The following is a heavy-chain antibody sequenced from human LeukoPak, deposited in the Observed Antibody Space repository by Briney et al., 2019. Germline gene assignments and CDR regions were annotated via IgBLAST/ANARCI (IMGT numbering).Heavy chain of an antibody. Sequence: ASVKVSCKVSGYTLTELSMHWVRQAPGKGLEWMGGFDPEDGETIYAQKFQGRVTMTRNTSISTAYMELSSLRSEDTAVYYCARGRIAVAGPWGQGTLVTVSS. V-gene: IGHV1-24*01. CDR1: GYTLTELS. CDR2: FDPEDGET. CDR3: ARGRIAVAGP. D-gene: IGHD6-19*01. J-gene: IGHJ5*02.